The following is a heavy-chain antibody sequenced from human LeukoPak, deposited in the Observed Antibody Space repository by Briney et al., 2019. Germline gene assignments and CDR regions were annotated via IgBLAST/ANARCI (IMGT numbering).Heavy chain of an antibody. D-gene: IGHD5-12*01. Sequence: ASVKVSCEASGYTFTGYYMHWVRQAPGQGLEWMGWINPNSGGTNYAQKFQCWVTMTRDTSISTAYMELSRLRSDDTAVYYCARGPATIWYFDYWGQGTLVTVSS. CDR1: GYTFTGYY. V-gene: IGHV1-2*04. CDR3: ARGPATIWYFDY. J-gene: IGHJ4*02. CDR2: INPNSGGT.